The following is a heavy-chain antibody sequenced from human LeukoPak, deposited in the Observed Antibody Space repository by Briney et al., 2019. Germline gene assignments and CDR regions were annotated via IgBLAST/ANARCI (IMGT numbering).Heavy chain of an antibody. D-gene: IGHD1-26*01. CDR2: IYYSGST. CDR1: GGSISSYY. Sequence: SETLSLTCTVSGGSISSYYWSWIRQPPGKGLEWIGYIYYSGSTNYNPSLKSRVTISVDTSKDQFSLKLSSVTAADTAVYYCARRGGSPLGAFDIWGQGTMVTVSS. J-gene: IGHJ3*02. V-gene: IGHV4-59*01. CDR3: ARRGGSPLGAFDI.